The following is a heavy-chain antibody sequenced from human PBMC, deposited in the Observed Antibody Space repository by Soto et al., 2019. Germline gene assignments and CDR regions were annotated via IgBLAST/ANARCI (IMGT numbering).Heavy chain of an antibody. CDR1: GGTFSSYT. J-gene: IGHJ6*03. CDR2: IIPILGIA. D-gene: IGHD2-2*01. CDR3: ASYEPCSSTSCYAEDYYYYMDV. Sequence: GASVKVSCKASGGTFSSYTISWVRQAPGQGLEWMGRIIPILGIANYAQKFQGRVTITADKSTSTAYMELSSLRSEDTAVYYCASYEPCSSTSCYAEDYYYYMDVWGKGTTVTVSS. V-gene: IGHV1-69*02.